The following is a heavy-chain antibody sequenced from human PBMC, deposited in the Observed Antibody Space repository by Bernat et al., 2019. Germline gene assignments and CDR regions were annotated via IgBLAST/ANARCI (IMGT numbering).Heavy chain of an antibody. V-gene: IGHV3-49*05. J-gene: IGHJ4*02. CDR2: IRSKAYGGTT. Sequence: EVQLVESGGGLVKPGRSLRLSCTASGFTFGDYAMSWFRQAPGKGLEWVGFIRSKAYGGTTEYAASVKGRFTIARDHSKSIAYLQMNSLKTENTAVYYCTRGEYGSTIFGVVITFDYWGQGTLVTVSS. CDR3: TRGEYGSTIFGVVITFDY. D-gene: IGHD3-3*01. CDR1: GFTFGDYA.